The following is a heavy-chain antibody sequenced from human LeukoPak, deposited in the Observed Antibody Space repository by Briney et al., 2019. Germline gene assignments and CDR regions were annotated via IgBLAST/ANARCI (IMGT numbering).Heavy chain of an antibody. D-gene: IGHD1/OR15-1a*01. CDR1: GFTFSSYG. V-gene: IGHV3-33*01. CDR3: ARDNKDISPFDY. J-gene: IGHJ4*02. CDR2: IWYDGSNK. Sequence: GGSLRLSCAASGFTFSSYGMHWVRQAPGKGLEWVAVIWYDGSNKYYADSVKGRFTISRDNSKNTLYPQMNSLRAEDTAVYYCARDNKDISPFDYWDQGTLVTVSS.